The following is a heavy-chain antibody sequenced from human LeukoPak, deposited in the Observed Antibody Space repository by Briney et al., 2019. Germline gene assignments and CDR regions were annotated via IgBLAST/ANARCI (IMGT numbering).Heavy chain of an antibody. Sequence: SETLSLTCTVSGASISSSSYYWAWIRQPPGKGLEWIGSIYYSGSTYYNPSLKSRVTISVDTSKNQFSLKLSSVTAADTAVYYCATAMAFDYWGQGTLVTVSS. CDR1: GASISSSSYY. V-gene: IGHV4-39*01. J-gene: IGHJ4*02. D-gene: IGHD5-18*01. CDR2: IYYSGST. CDR3: ATAMAFDY.